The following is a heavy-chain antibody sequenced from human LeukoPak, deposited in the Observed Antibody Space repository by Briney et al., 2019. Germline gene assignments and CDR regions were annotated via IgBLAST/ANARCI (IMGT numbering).Heavy chain of an antibody. D-gene: IGHD5-18*01. CDR3: ARLLDTAMDTFDY. V-gene: IGHV1-2*02. CDR1: GYTFTGYY. CDR2: INPNSGGT. J-gene: IGHJ4*02. Sequence: ASVKVSCKASGYTFTGYYMHWVRQAPGQGLERMGWINPNSGGTNYAQKFQGRVTMTRDTSISTAYMELSRLRSDDTAVYYCARLLDTAMDTFDYWGQGTLVTVSS.